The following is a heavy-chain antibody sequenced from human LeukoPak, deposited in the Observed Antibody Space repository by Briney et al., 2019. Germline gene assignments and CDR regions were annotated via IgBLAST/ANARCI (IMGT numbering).Heavy chain of an antibody. J-gene: IGHJ3*02. CDR2: ISGSGGST. CDR1: GFTFSIYE. Sequence: GRSLRLSCAASGFTFSIYEMNWVRQAPGKGLEWVSAISGSGGSTYYADSVKGRFTISRDNSKNTLYLQMNSLRAEDTAVYYCAKILYIGAFDIWGQGTMVTVSS. CDR3: AKILYIGAFDI. D-gene: IGHD2-2*02. V-gene: IGHV3-23*01.